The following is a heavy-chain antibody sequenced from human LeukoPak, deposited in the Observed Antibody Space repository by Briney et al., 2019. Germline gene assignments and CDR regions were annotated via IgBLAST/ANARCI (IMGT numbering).Heavy chain of an antibody. Sequence: GGSLRLSCAASGFTFSSYAMSWVRQAPGKGLEWVSAISGSGGNTYYADSVKGRLTISRDNSKSTLYLQMNSLRAEDTAVYYCAKDLTYYYDSSGYYPFDYWGQGTLVTVSS. CDR3: AKDLTYYYDSSGYYPFDY. J-gene: IGHJ4*02. CDR1: GFTFSSYA. D-gene: IGHD3-22*01. V-gene: IGHV3-23*01. CDR2: ISGSGGNT.